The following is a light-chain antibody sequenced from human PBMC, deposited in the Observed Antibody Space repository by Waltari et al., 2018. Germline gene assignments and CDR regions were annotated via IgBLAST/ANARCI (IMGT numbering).Light chain of an antibody. J-gene: IGKJ4*01. CDR2: DAS. CDR1: QSVGTY. Sequence: EIVLTQSPAILSFSPGERATLSCRASQSVGTYLDWYQQRPGQSPRLLNDDASYMATGIPAMFSGSVSETDFTLTISGLQPEDFAVYYCQQRRNWPLTFGGGTRVQI. V-gene: IGKV3-11*01. CDR3: QQRRNWPLT.